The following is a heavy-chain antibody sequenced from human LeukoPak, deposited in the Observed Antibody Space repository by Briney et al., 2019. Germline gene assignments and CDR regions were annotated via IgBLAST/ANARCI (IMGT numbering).Heavy chain of an antibody. CDR1: GYTFTDYY. D-gene: IGHD5-18*01. V-gene: IGHV1-46*01. CDR2: IHPSGGST. CDR3: ARMAMDPAMVTNFFDL. Sequence: ASVKISCKASGYTFTDYYMYWVRQAPGQQPECMGVIHPSGGSTTYAQKFQGRVTLPKDTATSTVYIELSSLRSDDTAVYYCARMAMDPAMVTNFFDLWGQGTLLTVSA. J-gene: IGHJ4*02.